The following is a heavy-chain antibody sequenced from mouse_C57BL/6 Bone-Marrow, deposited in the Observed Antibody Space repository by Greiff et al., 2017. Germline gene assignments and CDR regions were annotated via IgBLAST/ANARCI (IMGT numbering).Heavy chain of an antibody. CDR3: ARHYSNYRDY. Sequence: EVMLVESGGGLVQPGESLKLSCESNEYEFPSHDMSWVRKTPEKRLELVAAINSDGGSTYYPDTMERRFIISRDNTKKSRYMQMSSLRSEDTAWDYCARHYSNYRDYWGQGTTRTVSS. J-gene: IGHJ2*01. D-gene: IGHD2-5*01. CDR2: INSDGGST. CDR1: EYEFPSHD. V-gene: IGHV5-2*01.